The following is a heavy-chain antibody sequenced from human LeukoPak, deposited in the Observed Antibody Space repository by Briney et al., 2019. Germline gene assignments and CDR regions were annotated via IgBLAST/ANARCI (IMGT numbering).Heavy chain of an antibody. CDR2: ISYDVSNK. D-gene: IGHD1-1*01. J-gene: IGHJ6*03. CDR1: GFTFSSYA. CDR3: ARVGGTSAYYSYYMDV. Sequence: GRSLRLSCAASGFTFSSYAMHWVRQAPGKGLEWVAVISYDVSNKYYADSVKGRFTISRDNSKNTLYLQMNSLRAEDPAVYYCARVGGTSAYYSYYMDVWGKGTTVTVSS. V-gene: IGHV3-30*01.